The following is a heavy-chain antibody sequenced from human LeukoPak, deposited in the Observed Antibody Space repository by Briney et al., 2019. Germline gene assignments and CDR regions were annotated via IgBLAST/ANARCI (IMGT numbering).Heavy chain of an antibody. CDR1: GYTFTSYG. V-gene: IGHV1-18*01. CDR2: ISAYNGNT. Sequence: KPGASVKVSCKASGYTFTSYGISWVRQAPGQGLEWMGWISAYNGNTHSAQKLQGRVTITTDTSTSTAYMELSSLRSDDTAVYYCARDGGGGYSGYDPTFDPWGQGTLVTASS. D-gene: IGHD5-12*01. J-gene: IGHJ5*02. CDR3: ARDGGGGYSGYDPTFDP.